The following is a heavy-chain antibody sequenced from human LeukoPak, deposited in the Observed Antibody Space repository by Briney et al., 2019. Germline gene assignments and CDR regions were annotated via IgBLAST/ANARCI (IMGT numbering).Heavy chain of an antibody. D-gene: IGHD3-10*01. J-gene: IGHJ4*02. CDR1: GGSFSGYY. Sequence: SETLSLTCAVYGGSFSGYYWSWIRQPPGKGLEWIGEINHSGSTNYNPSLKSRVTISVDTSKNQFSLKLSSVTAADTAVYYCARWYREERHYYFDYWGQGTLVTVSS. CDR3: ARWYREERHYYFDY. V-gene: IGHV4-34*01. CDR2: INHSGST.